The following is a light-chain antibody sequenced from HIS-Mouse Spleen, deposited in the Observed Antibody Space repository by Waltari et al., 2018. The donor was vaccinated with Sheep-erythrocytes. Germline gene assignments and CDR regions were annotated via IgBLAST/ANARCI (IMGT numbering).Light chain of an antibody. CDR1: QGLLHSNGYNY. CDR3: MQALQTPPT. CDR2: LGS. J-gene: IGKJ2*01. Sequence: DIVMTQSPLSLPVISGEPASISCRSSQGLLHSNGYNYLDWYLQKPGQSPQLLIYLGSNRASGVPDRFSGSGSGTDFTLKISRVEAEDVGVYYCMQALQTPPTFGQGTKLEIK. V-gene: IGKV2-28*01.